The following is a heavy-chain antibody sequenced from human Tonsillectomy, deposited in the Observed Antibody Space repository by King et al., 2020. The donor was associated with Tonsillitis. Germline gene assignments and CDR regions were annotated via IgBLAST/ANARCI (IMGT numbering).Heavy chain of an antibody. CDR3: AKDLGAIVVVTAFDY. D-gene: IGHD2-21*02. CDR2: ITWNSGTI. V-gene: IGHV3-9*01. CDR1: GFTFDDYA. Sequence: VQLVESGGGLVQPGRSLRLSCAASGFTFDDYAMHWVRQAPGKGLEWVSGITWNSGTIGYADSVRGRFTISRENAKNSLYLQMKSLRPEDTALYYCAKDLGAIVVVTAFDYWGQGTLLTVSS. J-gene: IGHJ4*02.